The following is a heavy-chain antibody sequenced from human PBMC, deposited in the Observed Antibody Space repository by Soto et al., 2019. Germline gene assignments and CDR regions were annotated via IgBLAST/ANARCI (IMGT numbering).Heavy chain of an antibody. J-gene: IGHJ5*02. CDR1: GFTFSSYW. D-gene: IGHD3-16*01. CDR2: INPDGSRT. Sequence: EVQLVESGGGLVQPGGSLRLSCAASGFTFSSYWMHWVRQAPGKGLVWVSRINPDGSRTTYADPVKGRFAISRDNAKNTLYLQMNSLRAEDTALYYGARVKLGSYDWIDPWGQGTMVTVSS. V-gene: IGHV3-74*01. CDR3: ARVKLGSYDWIDP.